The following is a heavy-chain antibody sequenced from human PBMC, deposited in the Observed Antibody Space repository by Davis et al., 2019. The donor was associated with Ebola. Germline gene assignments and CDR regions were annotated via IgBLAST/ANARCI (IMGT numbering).Heavy chain of an antibody. J-gene: IGHJ4*02. Sequence: PGGSLRLSCAASGFIFSNYWMDWVRQAPGKGLEWVANIKQDGSEKYYVDSVKGRFIISRDNAKNSLYLQINSLRAGDTAVYYCTRSLDYWGQGILVTVSS. CDR1: GFIFSNYW. CDR3: TRSLDY. V-gene: IGHV3-7*03. CDR2: IKQDGSEK.